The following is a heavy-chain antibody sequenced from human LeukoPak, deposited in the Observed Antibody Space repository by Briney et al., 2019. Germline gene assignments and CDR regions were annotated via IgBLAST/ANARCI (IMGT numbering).Heavy chain of an antibody. CDR1: GFTFSSYG. V-gene: IGHV3-23*01. CDR3: TKDRGITMIRGVIRGFDS. CDR2: ISGSGGST. Sequence: PGGTLRLSCAASGFTFSSYGMSWVRQAPGKGLEWVSAISGSGGSTYYADSVKGRFTISRDNSKNTLYLQMNSLRAEDTALYYCTKDRGITMIRGVIRGFDSWGQGTLVTVSS. J-gene: IGHJ4*02. D-gene: IGHD3-10*01.